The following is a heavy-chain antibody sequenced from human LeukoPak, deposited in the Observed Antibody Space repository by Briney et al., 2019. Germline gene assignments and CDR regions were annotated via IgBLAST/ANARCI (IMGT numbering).Heavy chain of an antibody. D-gene: IGHD6-13*01. CDR3: ATGYSSSWDPDY. J-gene: IGHJ4*02. CDR2: ISYDGSNK. CDR1: GFTFSSYA. Sequence: GRSLRLSCAASGFTFSSYAMHWVRQAPGKGLEWVAVISYDGSNKYYADSVKGRFTISRDNSKNTLYLQMNSLRAEDTAVYYCATGYSSSWDPDYWGQGTLVTVSS. V-gene: IGHV3-30*04.